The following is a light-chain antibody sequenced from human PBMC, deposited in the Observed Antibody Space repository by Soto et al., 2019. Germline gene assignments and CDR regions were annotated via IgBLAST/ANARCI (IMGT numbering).Light chain of an antibody. Sequence: QSVLTQPPSVSGAPGQRVTISCTGCRSNIGAGVDVYWYQHLPGTAPKLLIYDNTNRPSGVPDRFSGSKSGTSASLAITGLQAEDEADYYCQSYDSSLSAVVFGGVTKLTVL. CDR3: QSYDSSLSAVV. J-gene: IGLJ2*01. CDR2: DNT. CDR1: RSNIGAGVD. V-gene: IGLV1-40*01.